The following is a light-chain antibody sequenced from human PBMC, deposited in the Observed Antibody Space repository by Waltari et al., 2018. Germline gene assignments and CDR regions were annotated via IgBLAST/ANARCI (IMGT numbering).Light chain of an antibody. Sequence: QSALTQPPSASGSPGQSVTISCTGTSSDVGYYTYFSWYQQHPGKAPKLMIFEVSKRFSGVPDRFSGSKSANTASLTVSGLQAEDEADYYCSSYAGNNFYVFGTGTTVTVL. J-gene: IGLJ1*01. CDR3: SSYAGNNFYV. CDR2: EVS. CDR1: SSDVGYYTY. V-gene: IGLV2-8*01.